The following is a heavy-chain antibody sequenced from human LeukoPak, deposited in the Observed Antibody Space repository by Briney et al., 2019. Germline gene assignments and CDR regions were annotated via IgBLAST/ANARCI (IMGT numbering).Heavy chain of an antibody. CDR3: ARAPYYYDSSGYFDY. Sequence: SETLSLTCAVYGGSFSGYYWSWIRQPPGKGLEWIGYIYHSGSTYYNPSLKSRVTISVDRSKNQFSLKLSSVTAADTAVYYCARAPYYYDSSGYFDYWGQGTLVTVSS. V-gene: IGHV4-34*01. D-gene: IGHD3-22*01. J-gene: IGHJ4*02. CDR2: IYHSGST. CDR1: GGSFSGYY.